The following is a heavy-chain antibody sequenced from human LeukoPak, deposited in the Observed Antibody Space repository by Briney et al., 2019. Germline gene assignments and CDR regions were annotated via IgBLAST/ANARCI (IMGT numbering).Heavy chain of an antibody. V-gene: IGHV4-38-2*01. CDR3: ARVDGYCSSTSCLHYFDY. Sequence: SETLSLTCAVSGYSISSGYYWGWIRQPPGKGLEWIGSIYHRGSTYYNPSLKSRVTISVDTSKNQFSLKLSSVTAADTAVYYCARVDGYCSSTSCLHYFDYWGQGTLVTVSS. CDR1: GYSISSGYY. CDR2: IYHRGST. D-gene: IGHD2-2*03. J-gene: IGHJ4*02.